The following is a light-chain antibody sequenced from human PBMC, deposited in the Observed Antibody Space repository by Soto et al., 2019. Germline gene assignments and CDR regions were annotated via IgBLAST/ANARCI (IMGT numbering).Light chain of an antibody. Sequence: QSFLTQPTSSSGSPGQSVTISCTGTNNDIGGYTYVSWYQQLPGKAPKLMIYEVNKRPSGIPDRFSGSKSGNTASLTVSGLQPEDEAEYFCSSYSRSINYVFGTGTKVTVL. J-gene: IGLJ1*01. CDR1: NNDIGGYTY. V-gene: IGLV2-8*01. CDR3: SSYSRSINYV. CDR2: EVN.